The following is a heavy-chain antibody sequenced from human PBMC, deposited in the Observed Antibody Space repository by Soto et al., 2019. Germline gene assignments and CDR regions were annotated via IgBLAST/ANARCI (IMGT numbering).Heavy chain of an antibody. D-gene: IGHD3-16*02. J-gene: IGHJ4*02. Sequence: QVQLVQSGPEVKKPGASVKVSCKTSGYTFTSYGITWVRQAPGQGLEWMGWITTDKGKTTYAQKFQGRVTMTTDTSTSTGDMEMVSRRPDDAAVYYGASRSPAFDYWGQGTLVTVSS. CDR2: ITTDKGKT. CDR3: ASRSPAFDY. CDR1: GYTFTSYG. V-gene: IGHV1-18*01.